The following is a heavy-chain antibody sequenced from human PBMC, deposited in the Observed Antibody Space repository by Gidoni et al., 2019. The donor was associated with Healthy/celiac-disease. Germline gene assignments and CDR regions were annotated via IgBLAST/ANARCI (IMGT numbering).Heavy chain of an antibody. V-gene: IGHV4-34*01. J-gene: IGHJ6*02. CDR3: ARARYSSSPRYYYGMDV. CDR2: INHSGST. Sequence: QVQLQQWGAGLLKPSETLSLTCAVYGGSFSGYYWSWIRQPPGKGLEWIGEINHSGSTNYNPSLKSRVTISVDTSKNQFSLKLSSVTAADTAVYYCARARYSSSPRYYYGMDVWGQGTTVTVSS. CDR1: GGSFSGYY. D-gene: IGHD6-6*01.